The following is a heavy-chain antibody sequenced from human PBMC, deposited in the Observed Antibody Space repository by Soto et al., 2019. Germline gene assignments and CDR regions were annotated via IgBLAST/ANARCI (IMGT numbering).Heavy chain of an antibody. V-gene: IGHV3-33*01. CDR3: ARVPAFFNSSSWYGEGNDAFDI. Sequence: GGSLRLSCAASGFTFSSYGMHWVRQAPGKGLEWVAVIWYDGSNKYYADSVKGRFTISRDNSKNTLYLQMNSLRAEDTAVYYCARVPAFFNSSSWYGEGNDAFDIWGQGTMVTVSS. D-gene: IGHD6-13*01. J-gene: IGHJ3*02. CDR2: IWYDGSNK. CDR1: GFTFSSYG.